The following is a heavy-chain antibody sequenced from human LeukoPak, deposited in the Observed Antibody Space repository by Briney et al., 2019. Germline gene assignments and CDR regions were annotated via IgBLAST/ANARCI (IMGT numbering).Heavy chain of an antibody. CDR2: INHSGST. V-gene: IGHV4-34*01. J-gene: IGHJ4*02. CDR3: ASSGWYRSPADY. D-gene: IGHD6-19*01. CDR1: GGSFSGYY. Sequence: PSETLSLTCAVYGGSFSGYYWSWIRQPPGKGLEWIGEINHSGSTNYNPSLKSRVTISVDTSKNQFSLKLSSVIAADTAVYYCASSGWYRSPADYWGQGTLVTVSS.